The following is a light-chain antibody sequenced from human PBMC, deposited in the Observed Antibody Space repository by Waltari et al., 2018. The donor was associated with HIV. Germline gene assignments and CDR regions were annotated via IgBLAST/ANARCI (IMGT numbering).Light chain of an antibody. J-gene: IGKJ1*01. V-gene: IGKV1-39*01. CDR2: AAS. Sequence: DIQMTQSPSSLSTSVGDRVTITCRASQNINIYLNWYQRKPGKAPKLLIYAASSLQSGVPSRFSGSGSGTDFTLTISSLQPEDFATYYCQQSYSTPRTFGQGTKVEIK. CDR3: QQSYSTPRT. CDR1: QNINIY.